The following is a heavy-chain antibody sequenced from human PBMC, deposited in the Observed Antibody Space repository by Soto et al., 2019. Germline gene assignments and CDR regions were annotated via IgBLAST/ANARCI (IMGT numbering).Heavy chain of an antibody. CDR1: GFSLSTSGVG. CDR2: IYWDDDK. V-gene: IGHV2-5*02. D-gene: IGHD3-22*01. CDR3: AHSLIGYYYDSSGANWFDP. Sequence: QITLKESGPTLVKPTQTLTLTCTFSGFSLSTSGVGVGWIRQPPGKALEWLALIYWDDDKRYSPSLKSRLTITKDTSTIQVVLTMTNMDPVDTATYYCAHSLIGYYYDSSGANWFDPWGQGTLVTVSS. J-gene: IGHJ5*02.